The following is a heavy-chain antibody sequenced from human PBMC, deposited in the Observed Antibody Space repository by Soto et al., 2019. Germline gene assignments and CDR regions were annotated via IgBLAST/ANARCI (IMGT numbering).Heavy chain of an antibody. J-gene: IGHJ4*01. D-gene: IGHD2-21*02. CDR1: GYTFTSHA. V-gene: IGHV1-3*01. CDR3: ARDRDWALDY. CDR2: IKGDTGNT. Sequence: ASVKVSCKASGYTFTSHAMHWVRQVPGQRLEWMAWIKGDTGNTKYSEKFQDRVTVTRDTSANTGYMELSSLRFEDTAVYYCARDRDWALDYWGHGTLVTVSS.